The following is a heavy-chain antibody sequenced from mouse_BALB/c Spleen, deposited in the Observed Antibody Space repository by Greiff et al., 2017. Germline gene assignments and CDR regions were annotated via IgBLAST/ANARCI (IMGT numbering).Heavy chain of an antibody. CDR1: GFNIKDTY. Sequence: EVQLQQSGAELVKPGASVKLSCTASGFNIKDTYMHWVKQRPEQGLEWIGRIDPANGNTKYDPKFQGKATITADTSSNTAYLQLSSLTSEDTAVYYCARGYYCGSSYGRFDYWGQGTTLTVSS. D-gene: IGHD1-1*01. CDR2: IDPANGNT. J-gene: IGHJ2*01. V-gene: IGHV14-3*02. CDR3: ARGYYCGSSYGRFDY.